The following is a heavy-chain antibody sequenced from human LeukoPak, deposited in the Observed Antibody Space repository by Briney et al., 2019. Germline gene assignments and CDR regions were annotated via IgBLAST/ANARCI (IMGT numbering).Heavy chain of an antibody. CDR1: GFTFSSYA. J-gene: IGHJ4*02. CDR2: ISYDGTNK. D-gene: IGHD3-3*01. Sequence: GRSLRLSCAASGFTFSSYAMNWVRQAPGKGLEWVAVISYDGTNKYYADSVKGRFTISRDNSKNTLYLQMNSLRVEDTAVYYCAKDRYVSKEWLSTGYFDSWGQGTLVTVSS. V-gene: IGHV3-30*04. CDR3: AKDRYVSKEWLSTGYFDS.